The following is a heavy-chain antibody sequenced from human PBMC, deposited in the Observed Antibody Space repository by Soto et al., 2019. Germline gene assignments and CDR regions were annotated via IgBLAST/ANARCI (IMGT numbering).Heavy chain of an antibody. CDR2: IYYRGRT. CDR1: GGSISRGGYY. D-gene: IGHD2-8*02. J-gene: IGHJ6*02. Sequence: PSETLSLTCTVSGGSISRGGYYWSWVRQHPGKGLEWMGYIYYRGRTYYNPSLKSRLTISLDTSMNQFSLKLSSVTAADTAVYYCASMRYPESTDIYYGLDVWGQGITVTVSS. V-gene: IGHV4-31*03. CDR3: ASMRYPESTDIYYGLDV.